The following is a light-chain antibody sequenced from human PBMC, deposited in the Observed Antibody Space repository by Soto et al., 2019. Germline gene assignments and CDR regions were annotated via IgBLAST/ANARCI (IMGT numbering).Light chain of an antibody. CDR2: GAS. V-gene: IGKV3-20*01. J-gene: IGKJ2*01. CDR3: LLYFSPDRYT. Sequence: EIVLTQTPGTLSLSPGERATLSCRASQSVTSSHLAWYQQTPGQAPRRLIYGASTRATGIPDRFGGSGSDTDFSLAIRRLDPEDFAMYYCLLYFSPDRYTFGPGTKVQIK. CDR1: QSVTSSH.